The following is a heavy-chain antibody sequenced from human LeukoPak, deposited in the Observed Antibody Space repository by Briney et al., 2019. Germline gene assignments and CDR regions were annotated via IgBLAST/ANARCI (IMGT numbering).Heavy chain of an antibody. CDR2: INQGGTGT. CDR1: GFTFSNFW. V-gene: IGHV3-74*01. Sequence: GGSVSLSCASSGFTFSNFWMHWVGQVEGKGVVWVSGINQGGTGTYYADSVKGRFTISRDNAKNTVYLQMNGLRAEDTTVYYCATVSEYWGQGTLVTVSS. CDR3: ATVSEY. J-gene: IGHJ4*02.